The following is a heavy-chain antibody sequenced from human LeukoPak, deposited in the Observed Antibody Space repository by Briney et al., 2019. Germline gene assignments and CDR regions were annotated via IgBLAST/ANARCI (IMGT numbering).Heavy chain of an antibody. D-gene: IGHD2-15*01. CDR2: IIPIFGTA. V-gene: IGHV1-69*13. CDR3: AREEGAEVVVAATFDY. J-gene: IGHJ4*02. CDR1: GGTFSSYA. Sequence: ASVKVSCKASGGTFSSYAISWVRQAPGQGLEWMGGIIPIFGTANYAQKFQGRVTITADESTSTAYMELSSLRSEDTAVYYCAREEGAEVVVAATFDYWGQGTLVTVSS.